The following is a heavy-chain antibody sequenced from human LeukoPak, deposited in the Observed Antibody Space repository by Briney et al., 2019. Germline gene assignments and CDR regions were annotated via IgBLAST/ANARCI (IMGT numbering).Heavy chain of an antibody. CDR3: TCGYFGAFDI. CDR1: GGSISSNNW. V-gene: IGHV4-4*02. Sequence: PSETLSLTCAVSGGSISSNNWWSWVRQSPGKGLEWVGEIYHSGSTKYNPSLKSRLTISVDKSKNHFSLNLTDVTAADTAMYYCTCGYFGAFDIWGQGTMVTVSS. J-gene: IGHJ3*02. CDR2: IYHSGST. D-gene: IGHD3-22*01.